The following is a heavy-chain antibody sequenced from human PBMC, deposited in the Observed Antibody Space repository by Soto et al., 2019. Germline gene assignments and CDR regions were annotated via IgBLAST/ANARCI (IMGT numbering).Heavy chain of an antibody. D-gene: IGHD3-3*01. V-gene: IGHV4-30-4*01. CDR2: IYNSGIT. CDR3: ARGVPVFGLVSRFWFDP. CDR1: GECISRGDYS. J-gene: IGHJ5*02. Sequence: SQTRSLTCTVSGECISRGDYSWSWVRQSPGKGLEWIGHIYNSGITYYNPSLKSRVVISIDTSRNQFSLRLNSLTAADRAVYFCARGVPVFGLVSRFWFDPWGQGTVVTVSS.